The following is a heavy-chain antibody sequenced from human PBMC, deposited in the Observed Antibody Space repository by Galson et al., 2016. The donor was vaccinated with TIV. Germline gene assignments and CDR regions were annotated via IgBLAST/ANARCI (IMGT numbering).Heavy chain of an antibody. CDR2: ISSSGLST. V-gene: IGHV3-11*01. D-gene: IGHD6-6*01. J-gene: IGHJ5*01. CDR3: ARSIHFMHNWFDS. CDR1: GFRFIDYY. Sequence: SLRLSCAAPGFRFIDYYMNWIRQAPGKGLEWVSYISSSGLSTYYVDSVKGRFTISRDNAKNSLYLQMNSLRAEDTAVYYCARSIHFMHNWFDSWGQGTLVTVSS.